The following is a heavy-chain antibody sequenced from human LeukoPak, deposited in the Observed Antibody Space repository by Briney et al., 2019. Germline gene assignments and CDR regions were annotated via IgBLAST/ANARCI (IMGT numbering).Heavy chain of an antibody. CDR1: GGSISSYY. D-gene: IGHD6-19*01. CDR2: ISNSGST. Sequence: SETLSLTCTVSGGSISSYYWSWIRQPPGKGLVWIGYISNSGSTNYNASLKSRVTISVDTSKNQFSLKVSSVTAADTAVYYCAGIAVARFDYWGQGTLVTVSS. V-gene: IGHV4-59*01. J-gene: IGHJ4*02. CDR3: AGIAVARFDY.